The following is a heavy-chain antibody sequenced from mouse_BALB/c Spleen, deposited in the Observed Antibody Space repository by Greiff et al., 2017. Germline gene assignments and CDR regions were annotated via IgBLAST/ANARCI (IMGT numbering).Heavy chain of an antibody. D-gene: IGHD1-2*01. Sequence: VKLMESGPGLVAPSQSLSITCTVSGFSLTSYGVHWVRQPPGKGLEWLGVIWAGGSTNYNSALMSRLSISKDNSKSQVFLKMNSLQTDDKAMYYCARDHYYGAWFAYWGQGTLVTVSA. J-gene: IGHJ3*01. V-gene: IGHV2-9*02. CDR2: IWAGGST. CDR3: ARDHYYGAWFAY. CDR1: GFSLTSYG.